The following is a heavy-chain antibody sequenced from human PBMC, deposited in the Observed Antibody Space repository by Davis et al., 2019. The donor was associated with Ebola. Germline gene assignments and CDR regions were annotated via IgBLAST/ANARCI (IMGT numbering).Heavy chain of an antibody. CDR3: ARDREGGSYDWFDP. CDR1: GDTYISYG. D-gene: IGHD1-26*01. Sequence: ASVKVSCKASGDTYISYGISWVRQAPGQGLEWMGWISDYNGNTNYAHKYRDRVTMTTDTSTTTAYMELRSLRSDDTAVYYCARDREGGSYDWFDPWGQGTLVTVSS. V-gene: IGHV1-18*04. J-gene: IGHJ5*02. CDR2: ISDYNGNT.